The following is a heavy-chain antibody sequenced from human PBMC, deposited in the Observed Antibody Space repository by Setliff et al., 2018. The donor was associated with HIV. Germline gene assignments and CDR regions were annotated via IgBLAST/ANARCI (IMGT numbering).Heavy chain of an antibody. CDR2: ISTNTGNP. J-gene: IGHJ3*02. CDR1: GYTFTSYA. Sequence: ASVKVSCKASGYTFTSYAMNWVRQAPGQELEWMGRISTNTGNPTYAQGFTGRFVFSLDTSVSTAYLQISSLKAEDTAVYYCARKQSWSSGGEAFDIWGQGTMVTVSS. V-gene: IGHV7-4-1*02. D-gene: IGHD2-8*01. CDR3: ARKQSWSSGGEAFDI.